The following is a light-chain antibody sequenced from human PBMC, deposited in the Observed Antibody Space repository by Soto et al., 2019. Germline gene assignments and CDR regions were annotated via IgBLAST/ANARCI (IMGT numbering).Light chain of an antibody. J-gene: IGKJ1*01. CDR3: QQYNSSSWT. Sequence: DIQMTQSPSTLSASVGDRVTITCRASQSISSWLAWYQQKPGKAPKLLIYDASSLESGVPSRFSGSGSGTEFTLTISRLQPDDFATYYRQQYNSSSWTFGQGTKVEIK. CDR2: DAS. CDR1: QSISSW. V-gene: IGKV1-5*01.